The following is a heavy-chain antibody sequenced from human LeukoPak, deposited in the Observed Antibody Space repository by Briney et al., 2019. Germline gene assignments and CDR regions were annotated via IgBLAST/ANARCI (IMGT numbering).Heavy chain of an antibody. CDR3: ARDNLIAARPYFDY. V-gene: IGHV4-31*11. D-gene: IGHD6-6*01. CDR1: GGSFSGYY. Sequence: TLSLTCAVYGGSFSGYYWSWIRQHPGKGLEWIGYIYDSRSTYYNPSLKSRVTISVDTSKNQFSLKLSSVTAADTAVYYCARDNLIAARPYFDYWGQGTLVTVSS. CDR2: IYDSRST. J-gene: IGHJ4*02.